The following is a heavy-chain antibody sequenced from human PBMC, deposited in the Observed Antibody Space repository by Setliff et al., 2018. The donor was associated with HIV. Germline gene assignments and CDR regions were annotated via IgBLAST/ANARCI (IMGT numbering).Heavy chain of an antibody. Sequence: SETLSLTCTVSGDSISRYHWSWIRQPPGKGLEWIGYIYHSGSTHYNPSLNSRVAFSVDTSKNQFSLKLNSVTAADTAFYYCARKVPSNAFDLWGHGTMVTVSS. CDR2: IYHSGST. V-gene: IGHV4-59*01. J-gene: IGHJ3*01. D-gene: IGHD2-2*01. CDR3: ARKVPSNAFDL. CDR1: GDSISRYH.